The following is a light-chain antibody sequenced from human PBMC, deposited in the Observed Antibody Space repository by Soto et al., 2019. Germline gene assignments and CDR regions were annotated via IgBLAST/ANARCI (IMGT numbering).Light chain of an antibody. Sequence: QSVLTQPASVSGSPGQSITISCTGTSGDIGSYNRVSWYQQHPGKAPKLIIFEGNKRPSRVSDRFSGSMSANMASLTISGLQAEDEAEYYCCSYTDGSSLVFGGGTKVTVL. V-gene: IGLV2-23*01. J-gene: IGLJ3*02. CDR2: EGN. CDR1: SGDIGSYNR. CDR3: CSYTDGSSLV.